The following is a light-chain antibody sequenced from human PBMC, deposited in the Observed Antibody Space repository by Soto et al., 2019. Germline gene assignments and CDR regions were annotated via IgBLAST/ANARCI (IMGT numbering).Light chain of an antibody. V-gene: IGKV1-39*01. CDR1: QSISSW. CDR3: QQSYSIPWT. CDR2: AAS. Sequence: DIQMTQSPSTLSASVLDIVTITFLASQSISSWLAWYQQKPGKAPKLLIYAASSLQSGVPSRFSGSGSGTDFTLTISSLQPEDFATYYCQQSYSIPWTFGQGTKVDIK. J-gene: IGKJ1*01.